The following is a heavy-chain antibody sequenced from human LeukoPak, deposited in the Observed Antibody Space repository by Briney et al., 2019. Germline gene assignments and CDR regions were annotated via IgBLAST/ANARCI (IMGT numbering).Heavy chain of an antibody. D-gene: IGHD6-6*01. CDR1: GFTFSDYY. CDR3: ATDASLRYYYGMDV. CDR2: ISSSGSTI. V-gene: IGHV3-11*01. J-gene: IGHJ6*02. Sequence: GGSLRLSCAASGFTFSDYYMSWIRQASGKGLEWVSYISSSGSTIYYADSVKGRFTISRDNAKNSLYLQMNSLRAEDTAVYYCATDASLRYYYGMDVWGQGTTVTVSS.